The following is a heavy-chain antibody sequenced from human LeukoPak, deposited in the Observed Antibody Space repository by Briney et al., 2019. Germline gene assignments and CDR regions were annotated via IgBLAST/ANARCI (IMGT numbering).Heavy chain of an antibody. CDR1: GGSISSYY. V-gene: IGHV4-59*13. CDR3: ARRRSFSTIFGVDSKYYFDY. D-gene: IGHD3-3*01. Sequence: PSETLSLTCTVSGGSISSYYWSWIRQPPGKGLEWIWYIYYSGSTNYNPSLKSRVTISVDTSKNQFSLKLSSVTAADTAVYYCARRRSFSTIFGVDSKYYFDYWGQGTLVTVSS. CDR2: IYYSGST. J-gene: IGHJ4*02.